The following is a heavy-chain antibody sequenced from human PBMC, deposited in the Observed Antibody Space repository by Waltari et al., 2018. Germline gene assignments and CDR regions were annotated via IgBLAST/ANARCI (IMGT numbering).Heavy chain of an antibody. CDR3: ARTTFVRYFDY. Sequence: QVQLQESGPGLVKPSQTLTLTCTVSSGSISIPNYFWSWIRQAPGKGLEWIGSVSYRGITYYNPSLESRVTMSVETSKNQFSRNLNSVTAADAAIYYCARTTFVRYFDYWGQGTLVTVSS. CDR2: VSYRGIT. V-gene: IGHV4-30-4*01. J-gene: IGHJ4*02. CDR1: SGSISIPNYF. D-gene: IGHD1-1*01.